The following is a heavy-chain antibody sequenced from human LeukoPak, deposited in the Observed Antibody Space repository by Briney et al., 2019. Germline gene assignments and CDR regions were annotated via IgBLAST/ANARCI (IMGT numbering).Heavy chain of an antibody. V-gene: IGHV5-51*01. CDR3: ARTPLHSSGWPYYFDY. CDR1: GYTFTSYY. J-gene: IGHJ4*02. CDR2: IYPGDSDT. D-gene: IGHD6-19*01. Sequence: ASVKVSCKASGYTFTSYYMHWVRQAPGQGLEWMGIIYPGDSDTRYSPSFQGQVTISADKSISTAYLQWSSLKASDTAMYYCARTPLHSSGWPYYFDYWGQGTLVTVSS.